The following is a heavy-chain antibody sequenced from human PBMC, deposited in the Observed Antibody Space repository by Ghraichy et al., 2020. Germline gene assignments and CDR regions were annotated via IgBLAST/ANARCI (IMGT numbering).Heavy chain of an antibody. CDR3: ARDNCGSIDY. CDR1: GFTFSSHW. Sequence: GESLNISCAASGFTFSSHWMHWVRQAPGKGLVALSHINGAETTTTYAESVKGRFTISRDNAKNTLYLQMNSLRAEDTAIYYCARDNCGSIDYWGQGSLVTVSS. V-gene: IGHV3-74*03. D-gene: IGHD7-27*01. CDR2: INGAETTT. J-gene: IGHJ4*02.